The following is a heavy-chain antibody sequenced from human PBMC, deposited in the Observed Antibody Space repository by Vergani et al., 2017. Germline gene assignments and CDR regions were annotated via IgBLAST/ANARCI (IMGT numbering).Heavy chain of an antibody. J-gene: IGHJ4*02. V-gene: IGHV3-21*01. CDR2: ISSSSSYI. Sequence: VQLVESGGGVVQPGRSLRLSCAASGFTFSSYAMHWVRQAPGKGLEWVSSISSSSSYIYYADSVKGRFTISKDNAKNSLYLKMNSLRAEDTAVYYCAREYYYILTGLPQVTDYFDYWGQGTLVTVSS. CDR1: GFTFSSYA. D-gene: IGHD3-9*01. CDR3: AREYYYILTGLPQVTDYFDY.